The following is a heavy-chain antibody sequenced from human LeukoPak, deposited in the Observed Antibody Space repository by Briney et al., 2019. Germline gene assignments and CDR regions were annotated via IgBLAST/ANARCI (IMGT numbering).Heavy chain of an antibody. CDR3: ARAQVGAPTDL. J-gene: IGHJ5*02. CDR2: TYYRSQWFD. CDR1: GDSVSNNRAS. Sequence: SQTLSLTCAISGDSVSNNRASWGWIRQSPSRGLEWLGRTYYRSQWFDDYAPSVRSRITINPDTSKNQFSLQLNSVTPEDTAVYYCARAQVGAPTDLWGQGTLVTVSS. V-gene: IGHV6-1*01. D-gene: IGHD1-26*01.